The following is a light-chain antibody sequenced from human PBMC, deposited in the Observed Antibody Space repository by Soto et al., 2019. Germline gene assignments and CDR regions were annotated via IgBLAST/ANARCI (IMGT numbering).Light chain of an antibody. CDR2: DAS. Sequence: EIVLTQSPATLSLSPGERATLSCRASQSVSTFLAWYQQKPGQAPRLVIFDASRRASGIPARFSGSGSGTDFPLTISSLEPEDFAGYYCQQRNNWPLTFGGGTKVEIK. J-gene: IGKJ4*01. CDR3: QQRNNWPLT. CDR1: QSVSTF. V-gene: IGKV3-11*01.